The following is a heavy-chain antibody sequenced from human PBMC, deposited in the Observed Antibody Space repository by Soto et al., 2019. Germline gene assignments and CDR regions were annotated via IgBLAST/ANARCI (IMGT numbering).Heavy chain of an antibody. CDR2: INAGNSNT. CDR3: AKDIVVVPAAPAPQYYYYGMDV. D-gene: IGHD2-2*01. CDR1: GNHFTCYC. Sequence: ASVKVSCKASGNHFTCYCMHLVRQAPGQKPEWIGWINAGNSNTKYSQKFQGRVTITRDTSASTAYMELSSLRSEDTAVYYCAKDIVVVPAAPAPQYYYYGMDVWGQGTTVTVSS. V-gene: IGHV1-3*01. J-gene: IGHJ6*02.